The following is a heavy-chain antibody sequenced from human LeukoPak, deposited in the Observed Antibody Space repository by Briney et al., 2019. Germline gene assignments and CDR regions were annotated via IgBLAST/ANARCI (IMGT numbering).Heavy chain of an antibody. CDR2: ISGSGGST. V-gene: IGHV3-23*01. Sequence: GGSLRLSCAASGFIFSSYALSWVRQAPGKGLEWVSAISGSGGSTYYADSVKGRFTLSRDNSKNTLSLQMNSLRAEDTAVYYCAKDSYSKGDYWGQGVLVTVSS. J-gene: IGHJ4*02. D-gene: IGHD5-18*01. CDR3: AKDSYSKGDY. CDR1: GFIFSSYA.